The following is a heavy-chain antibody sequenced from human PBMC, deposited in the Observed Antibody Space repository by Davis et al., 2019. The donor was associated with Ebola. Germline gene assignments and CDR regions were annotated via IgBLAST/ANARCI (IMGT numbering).Heavy chain of an antibody. J-gene: IGHJ4*02. Sequence: PGGSLRLSCAASGFTFSSYAMHWVRQAPGKGLEWVAVISYDGSNKYYADSVKGRFTISRDNSKNTLYLQMNSLRAEDTAVYYCAKDGNGWEMATILDYWGQGTLVTVSS. CDR1: GFTFSSYA. CDR2: ISYDGSNK. D-gene: IGHD5-24*01. CDR3: AKDGNGWEMATILDY. V-gene: IGHV3-30-3*01.